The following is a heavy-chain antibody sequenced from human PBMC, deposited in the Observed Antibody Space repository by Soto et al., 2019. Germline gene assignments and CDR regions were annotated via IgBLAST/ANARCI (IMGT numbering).Heavy chain of an antibody. J-gene: IGHJ6*02. CDR2: IYRSGNA. CDR3: ARKNDFSGGSFYYTGLDV. D-gene: IGHD3-3*01. CDR1: GGSISSGGYY. Sequence: SETLSLTCTVSGGSISSGGYYWSWIRQLPGKGLEWMGYIYRSGNAYYNPSLESRLTISVDTSKNQFSLKLSSVTAADTAVYYGARKNDFSGGSFYYTGLDVWGHGTTVTVSS. V-gene: IGHV4-31*03.